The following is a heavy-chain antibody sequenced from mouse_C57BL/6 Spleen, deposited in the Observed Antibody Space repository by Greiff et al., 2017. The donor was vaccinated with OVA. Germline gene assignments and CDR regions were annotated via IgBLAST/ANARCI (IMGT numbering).Heavy chain of an antibody. V-gene: IGHV1-55*01. CDR1: GYTFTSYW. J-gene: IGHJ3*01. D-gene: IGHD2-3*01. CDR2: IYPGSGST. Sequence: VKLVESGAELVKPGASVKMSCKASGYTFTSYWITWVKQRPGQGLEWIGDIYPGSGSTNYNEKFKSKATLTVDTSSSTAYMQLSSLTSEDSAVYYWARSDDGYPFAYWGQGTLVTVSA. CDR3: ARSDDGYPFAY.